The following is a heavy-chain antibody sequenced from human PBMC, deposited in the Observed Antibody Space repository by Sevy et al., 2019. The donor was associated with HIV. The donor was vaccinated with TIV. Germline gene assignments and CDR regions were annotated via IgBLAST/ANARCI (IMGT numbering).Heavy chain of an antibody. CDR3: AKEGKNIRSWFDP. Sequence: ASVKVSCKASGYSFTNYGIGWVRQAPGQGLEWMGWISGYNGYTNYAQSLQGRVTMTTDTSTSTAYMELRSLRSDDTAIYYCAKEGKNIRSWFDPWGQGTLVTVS. J-gene: IGHJ5*02. CDR1: GYSFTNYG. D-gene: IGHD3-3*02. V-gene: IGHV1-18*01. CDR2: ISGYNGYT.